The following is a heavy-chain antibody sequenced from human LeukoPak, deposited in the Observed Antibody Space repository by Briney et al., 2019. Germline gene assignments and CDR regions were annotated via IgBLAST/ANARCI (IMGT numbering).Heavy chain of an antibody. Sequence: PGGSLRLSCAASGFTFSSYAMSWVRQAPGKGLEWVSGISGSGGTTYYAASVKGQFTISRDKSRNTLYLQMNSLSAEDTAVYYCAKDRLGDDYNHRYFDYWGQGTLVTVSS. J-gene: IGHJ4*02. V-gene: IGHV3-23*01. CDR1: GFTFSSYA. CDR2: ISGSGGTT. CDR3: AKDRLGDDYNHRYFDY. D-gene: IGHD5-24*01.